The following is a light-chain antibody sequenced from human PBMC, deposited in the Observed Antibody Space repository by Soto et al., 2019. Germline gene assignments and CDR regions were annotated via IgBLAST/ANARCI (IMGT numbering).Light chain of an antibody. CDR2: GAS. CDR1: QSVSSSY. V-gene: IGKV3-20*01. J-gene: IGKJ1*01. CDR3: QQYDSSPWT. Sequence: EIVLTQSPGTLSLSPGERATLSCRASQSVSSSYLAWYQQKPGQAPRLLIYGASSRATGIPDRFSGSGSGTDFTLTLSRLEPEDFAVYSCQQYDSSPWTFGQGNKGEI.